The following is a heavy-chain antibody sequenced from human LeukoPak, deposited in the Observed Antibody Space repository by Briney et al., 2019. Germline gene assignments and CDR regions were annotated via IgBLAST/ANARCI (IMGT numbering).Heavy chain of an antibody. CDR3: ARFRIAVAGDAFDY. Sequence: SETLSLTCAVSGGSISSSNWWNWVRQPPGKGLEWIGEIYHSGSTNYNPSLKSRVTISADKSKNQFSLKLTSVTAADTAVYYCARFRIAVAGDAFDYWGQGTLVTVSS. V-gene: IGHV4-4*02. J-gene: IGHJ4*02. D-gene: IGHD6-19*01. CDR1: GGSISSSNW. CDR2: IYHSGST.